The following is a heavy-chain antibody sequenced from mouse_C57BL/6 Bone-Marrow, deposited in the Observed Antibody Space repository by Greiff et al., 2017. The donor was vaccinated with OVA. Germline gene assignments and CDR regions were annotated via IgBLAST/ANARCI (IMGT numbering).Heavy chain of an antibody. J-gene: IGHJ1*03. CDR1: GFSFNTYA. CDR3: VREGYYYGSSPHWYFDV. V-gene: IGHV10-1*01. Sequence: DVKLVESGGGLVQPKGSLKLSCAASGFSFNTYAMNWVRQAPGKGLEWVARIRSKSNNYATYYADSVKDRFTISRDDSESMLYLQMNNLKTEDTAMYYCVREGYYYGSSPHWYFDVWGTGTTVTVSS. D-gene: IGHD1-1*01. CDR2: IRSKSNNYAT.